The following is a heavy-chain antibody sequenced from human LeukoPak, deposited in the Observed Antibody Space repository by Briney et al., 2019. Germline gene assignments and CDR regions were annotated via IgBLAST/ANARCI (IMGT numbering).Heavy chain of an antibody. Sequence: SGTLSLTCAVSGGSISSSNWWSWVRQPPGKGLEWIGEIYHSGSTNYNPSLKSRVTLSVDKSKNQFSLKLSSVTAADTAVYYCARGGMATVQIDYWGQGTLVTVSS. CDR2: IYHSGST. D-gene: IGHD5-12*01. V-gene: IGHV4-4*02. CDR3: ARGGMATVQIDY. J-gene: IGHJ4*02. CDR1: GGSISSSNW.